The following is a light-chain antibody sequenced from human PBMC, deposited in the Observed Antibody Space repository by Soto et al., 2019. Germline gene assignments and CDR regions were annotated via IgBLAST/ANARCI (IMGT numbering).Light chain of an antibody. CDR2: EDS. CDR3: CSYTGATTAYV. J-gene: IGLJ1*01. CDR1: RNDVGNYNL. V-gene: IGLV2-23*01. Sequence: ALTQPASVSGSPGQSITVSCTGSRNDVGNYNLVSWYQQSPGKAPKLLIYEDSKRPSGVSNRFSGSKSGDTASLTISGLQTEDEADYYCCSYTGATTAYVFGTGTKVTVL.